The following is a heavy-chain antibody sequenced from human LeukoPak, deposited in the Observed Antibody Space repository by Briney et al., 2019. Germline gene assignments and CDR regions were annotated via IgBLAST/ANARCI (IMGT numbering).Heavy chain of an antibody. CDR3: ARFGYYDFWSGYYPDY. J-gene: IGHJ4*02. CDR2: IIPIFGTA. Sequence: SVKVSCKASGGTFSSYAISWVRQAPGQGLEWMGGIIPIFGTANYAQKFQGRVTITADESTSTAYMELSSLRSEDTAVYYCARFGYYDFWSGYYPDYWGQGTLVTVSS. CDR1: GGTFSSYA. D-gene: IGHD3-3*01. V-gene: IGHV1-69*13.